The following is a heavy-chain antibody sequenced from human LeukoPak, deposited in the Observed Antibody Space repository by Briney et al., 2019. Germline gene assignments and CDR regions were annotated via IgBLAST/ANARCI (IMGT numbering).Heavy chain of an antibody. V-gene: IGHV3-33*01. D-gene: IGHD2-15*01. CDR2: IWYDGSNK. Sequence: GRSLRLSCAASGFTFSSYGMHWVRQAPGKGLEWVAVIWYDGSNKYYADSVKGRFTISRDNSKNTLYLQMNSLRAEDTAVYYCARDLKGGGYFDYWGQGTLVTVSS. CDR1: GFTFSSYG. CDR3: ARDLKGGGYFDY. J-gene: IGHJ4*02.